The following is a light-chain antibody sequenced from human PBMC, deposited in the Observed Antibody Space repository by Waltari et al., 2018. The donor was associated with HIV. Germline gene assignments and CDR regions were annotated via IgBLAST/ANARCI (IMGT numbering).Light chain of an antibody. CDR1: SSNIGTRT. V-gene: IGLV1-44*01. J-gene: IGLJ1*01. CDR2: NNN. Sequence: QSVLTQPPSASGTPGQRVSISCSASSSNIGTRTVNWFQQLPGTAPTLLIYNNNQRPSGVPDRFSGSKSGTSASLAISGLQSEDEADYYCAAWDDRMNGFYVFGTGTKVTVL. CDR3: AAWDDRMNGFYV.